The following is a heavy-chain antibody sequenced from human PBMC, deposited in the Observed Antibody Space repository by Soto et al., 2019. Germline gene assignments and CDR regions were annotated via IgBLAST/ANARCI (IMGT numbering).Heavy chain of an antibody. Sequence: EVPLLESGGGLVQPGGSLRLSCAASGFTFSSYAMNWVRQAPGKGLEWVSVISGSDGSTYYADSVKGRFTISRDNSKNTLHLQMNSLRAEDTAVYYCARRSSSWYFDYWGQGTLVTVSS. D-gene: IGHD6-13*01. CDR2: ISGSDGST. CDR3: ARRSSSWYFDY. V-gene: IGHV3-23*01. J-gene: IGHJ4*02. CDR1: GFTFSSYA.